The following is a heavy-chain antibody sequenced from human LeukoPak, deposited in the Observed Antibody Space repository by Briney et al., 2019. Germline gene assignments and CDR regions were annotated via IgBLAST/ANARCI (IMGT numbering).Heavy chain of an antibody. Sequence: SETLSLTCTVSGGSISSYYWSWIRQPPGKGLEWIGYIYYSGSTNYNPSLKSRVTISVDTSKNQFSLKLSSVTAADTAVYYCARGPSYYYDSSGYGIDYWGQGTLVTVSS. D-gene: IGHD3-22*01. J-gene: IGHJ4*02. CDR3: ARGPSYYYDSSGYGIDY. V-gene: IGHV4-59*01. CDR2: IYYSGST. CDR1: GGSISSYY.